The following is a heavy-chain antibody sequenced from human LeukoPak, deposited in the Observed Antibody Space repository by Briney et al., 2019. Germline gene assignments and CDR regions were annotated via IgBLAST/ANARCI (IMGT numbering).Heavy chain of an antibody. Sequence: ASVKVSCKASGYTLTGYDMHWVRQAPGQGLQGRGWMNPNSGGTKAAQKFQGRVTMTRDTSISTAYMELRRLTSADTAMYYCARDKLGLGELSLYDQWGQGTLVTVSS. J-gene: IGHJ5*02. D-gene: IGHD3-16*02. CDR3: ARDKLGLGELSLYDQ. CDR2: MNPNSGGT. V-gene: IGHV1-2*02. CDR1: GYTLTGYD.